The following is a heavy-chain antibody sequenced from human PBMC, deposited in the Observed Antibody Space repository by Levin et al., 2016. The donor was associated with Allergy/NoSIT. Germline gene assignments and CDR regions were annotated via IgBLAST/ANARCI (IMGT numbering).Heavy chain of an antibody. D-gene: IGHD6-13*01. J-gene: IGHJ4*02. CDR2: IYYSGST. CDR1: GGSISSGGYY. Sequence: SETLSLTCTVSGGSISSGGYYWSWIRQHPGKGLEWIGYIYYSGSTYYNPSLKSRVTISVDTSKNQFSLKLSSVTAADTAVYYCARVAAGYFDYWGQGTLVTVSS. CDR3: ARVAAGYFDY. V-gene: IGHV4-31*03.